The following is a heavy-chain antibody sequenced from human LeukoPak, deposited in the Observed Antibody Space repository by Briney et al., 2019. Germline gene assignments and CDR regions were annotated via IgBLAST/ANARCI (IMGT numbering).Heavy chain of an antibody. V-gene: IGHV3-66*04. CDR2: IYSDNT. CDR1: GFTVSTNS. CDR3: ARQGYYYYYMDV. J-gene: IGHJ6*03. Sequence: GGSLRLSCTVSGFTVSTNSMSWVRQAPGKGLEWVSFIYSDNTHYSDSVKGRFTISRDNSKNTLYPQMNSLRAEDTAVYYCARQGYYYYYMDVWGKGTTVTISS.